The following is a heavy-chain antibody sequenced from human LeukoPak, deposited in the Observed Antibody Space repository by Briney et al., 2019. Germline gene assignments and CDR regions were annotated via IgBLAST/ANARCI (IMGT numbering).Heavy chain of an antibody. J-gene: IGHJ4*02. V-gene: IGHV1-18*01. D-gene: IGHD2-2*01. CDR1: VGTHRSYA. Sequence: ASVTVSRKASVGTHRSYAIRWLRPAPGRGLEGMGWISAYNGNTNYAQKLQGRVTMTTDTSTSTAYMELRSLRSDDTAVYYCARAEYQLPGVYGGQGTLVTVSS. CDR3: ARAEYQLPGVY. CDR2: ISAYNGNT.